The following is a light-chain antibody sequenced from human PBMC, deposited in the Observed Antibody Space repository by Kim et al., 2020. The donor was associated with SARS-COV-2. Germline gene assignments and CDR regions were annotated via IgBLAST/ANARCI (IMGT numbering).Light chain of an antibody. CDR2: QNS. J-gene: IGLJ2*01. CDR3: QSYDSNNRVL. CDR1: RGSIASHY. V-gene: IGLV6-57*04. Sequence: NFMLTQPHSVSGSPGKTVTISCTRSRGSIASHYVQWYLQRPDSAPTPLMFQNSHRPSGIPDRFSGSIDTSSNSASLTVFGLKTDAEGHYYCQSYDSNNRVLFGGGTQLTFL.